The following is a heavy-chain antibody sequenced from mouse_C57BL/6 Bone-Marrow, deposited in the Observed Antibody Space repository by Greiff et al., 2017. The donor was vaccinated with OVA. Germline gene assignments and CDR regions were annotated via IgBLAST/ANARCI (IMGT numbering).Heavy chain of an antibody. V-gene: IGHV5-6*02. Sequence: EVKLVESGGDLVKPGGSLKLSCAASGFTFSSYGMSWVRQTPDKRLEWVATISSGGSYTYYPDSVKGRFTISRDKATNTLYLPMSSLKSEDTAMYYCARQGYYGSSYWWYFDVWGTGTTVTVSS. J-gene: IGHJ1*03. CDR3: ARQGYYGSSYWWYFDV. CDR1: GFTFSSYG. CDR2: ISSGGSYT. D-gene: IGHD1-1*01.